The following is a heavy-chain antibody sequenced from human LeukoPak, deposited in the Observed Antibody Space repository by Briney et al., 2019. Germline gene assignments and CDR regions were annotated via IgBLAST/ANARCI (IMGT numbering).Heavy chain of an antibody. Sequence: SETLSLTCTVSGGSISSYYWSWIRQPPGKGLEWIGEINHSGSTNYNPSLKSRVTISVDTSKNQFSLKLSSVTAADTAVYYCARKNCSGGSCYSTFDPWGQGTLVTVSS. V-gene: IGHV4-34*01. CDR3: ARKNCSGGSCYSTFDP. CDR2: INHSGST. D-gene: IGHD2-15*01. CDR1: GGSISSYY. J-gene: IGHJ5*02.